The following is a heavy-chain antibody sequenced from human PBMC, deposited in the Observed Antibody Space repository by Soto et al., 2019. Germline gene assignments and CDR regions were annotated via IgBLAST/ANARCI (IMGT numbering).Heavy chain of an antibody. CDR1: GDSVSSSSAT. D-gene: IGHD6-13*01. J-gene: IGHJ5*02. Sequence: PSQTLSLTCAISGDSVSSSSATWDWIRQSPSRGLEWLGRTYYRSKWYNDYAVSVKSRITINPDTSKNQFSLQLNSVTPEDTAVYYCARDGFFGSSWYNWFDPWGQGTLVTVSS. CDR2: TYYRSKWYN. CDR3: ARDGFFGSSWYNWFDP. V-gene: IGHV6-1*01.